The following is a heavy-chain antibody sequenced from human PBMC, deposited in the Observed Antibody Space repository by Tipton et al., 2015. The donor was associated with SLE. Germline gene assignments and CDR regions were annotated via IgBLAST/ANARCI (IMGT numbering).Heavy chain of an antibody. J-gene: IGHJ4*02. V-gene: IGHV4-61*02. CDR3: AAHAAGRGGSGY. Sequence: TLSLTCTVSGGSVNSGTYYWSWIRQPAGKGLEWIGRIFTRGSTNYNLSLKSRVTISLDTSKKQFSLVLSSVTAADTAVYYCAAHAAGRGGSGYWGQGTLVTVSS. CDR2: IFTRGST. D-gene: IGHD2-15*01. CDR1: GGSVNSGTYY.